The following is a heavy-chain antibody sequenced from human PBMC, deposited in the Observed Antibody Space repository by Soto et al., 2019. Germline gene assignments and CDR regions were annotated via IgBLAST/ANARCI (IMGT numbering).Heavy chain of an antibody. Sequence: QVQLQESGPGLVKPSGTLSLTCAVSSGSISSSNWWSWVRQPPGKGLEWIGEIYHSGSTNYNPSLKSRVTISVDKSKNQFSLNLSSVTAADTAVYYCARDGSGELPAGFLDYWGQGTLVTVSS. CDR1: SGSISSSNW. CDR3: ARDGSGELPAGFLDY. V-gene: IGHV4-4*02. CDR2: IYHSGST. D-gene: IGHD3-10*01. J-gene: IGHJ4*02.